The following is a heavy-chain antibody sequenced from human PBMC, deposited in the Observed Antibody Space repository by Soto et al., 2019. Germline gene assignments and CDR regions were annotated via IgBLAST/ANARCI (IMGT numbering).Heavy chain of an antibody. D-gene: IGHD3-3*01. CDR2: ISGSGGST. V-gene: IGHV3-23*01. J-gene: IGHJ5*02. CDR1: GFTFSTYA. CDR3: AKTPVRRYYDFWRDRSELGWFDP. Sequence: GGSLRLSCAASGFTFSTYAMSWVRQAPGKGLEWVSAISGSGGSTYYADSVRGRFTISRDNSKNTLYLQMNSLRAEDTAVYYCAKTPVRRYYDFWRDRSELGWFDPWGQGTLVTVSS.